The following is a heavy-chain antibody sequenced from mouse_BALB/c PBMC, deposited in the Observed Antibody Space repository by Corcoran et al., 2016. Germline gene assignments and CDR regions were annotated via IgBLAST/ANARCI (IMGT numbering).Heavy chain of an antibody. V-gene: IGHV14-3*02. J-gene: IGHJ1*01. CDR1: GFNITDTS. CDR2: IDPSNGNT. D-gene: IGHD4-1*01. CDR3: ANWDWYFDV. Sequence: EVQLQQSGAGLVKPGASVKLSCTASGFNITDTSMHWVKQRPEQGLEWIGRIDPSNGNTKYDPKFQGNATITADTSSNTAYLQLSSLTSEDTAVYYCANWDWYFDVWGAGTTVTVSS.